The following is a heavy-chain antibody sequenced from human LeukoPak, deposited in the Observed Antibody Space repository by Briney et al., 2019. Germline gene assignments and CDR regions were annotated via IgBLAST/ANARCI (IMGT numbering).Heavy chain of an antibody. D-gene: IGHD6-19*01. CDR2: ISAYNGNT. V-gene: IGHV1-18*01. Sequence: GASVKVSCKASGYTFTSYGISWVRQAPGQGLEWMGWISAYNGNTNYAQKLQGRATMTTDTSTSTAYMELRSLRSDDTAVYYCARDLTVGSSGWYDYWFDPWGQGTLVTVSS. J-gene: IGHJ5*02. CDR3: ARDLTVGSSGWYDYWFDP. CDR1: GYTFTSYG.